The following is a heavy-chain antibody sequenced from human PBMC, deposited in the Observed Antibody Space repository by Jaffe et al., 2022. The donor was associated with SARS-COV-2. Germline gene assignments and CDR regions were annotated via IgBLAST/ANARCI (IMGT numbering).Heavy chain of an antibody. V-gene: IGHV1-46*04. Sequence: QVQLVQSGAEVKKPGASVKVSCKASGYTLTDYYMNWVRQAPGQGLEWVGIINPRGGSSWSAQKLEGRITMTRDTSTNTVYMELSSLTSEDTAVYYCARVGSGFYSGDLDYWGRGTLVTVSS. D-gene: IGHD3-22*01. J-gene: IGHJ4*02. CDR2: INPRGGSS. CDR3: ARVGSGFYSGDLDY. CDR1: GYTLTDYY.